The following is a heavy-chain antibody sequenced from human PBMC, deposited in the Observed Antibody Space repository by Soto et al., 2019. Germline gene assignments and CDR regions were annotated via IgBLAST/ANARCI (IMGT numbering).Heavy chain of an antibody. CDR2: IYYSGRT. Sequence: TFETQCLTWPVAEGYRSSGGYYWSWLRPHPGKGLEWIGYIYYSGRTYYNPSLHSRVSIAVETTENQFSLKLTSVTAADTYVYYCARGSLSSSSSWFEPWGRATRVTLS. V-gene: IGHV4-31*02. CDR3: ARGSLSSSSSWFEP. CDR1: EGYRSSGGYY. J-gene: IGHJ5*02. D-gene: IGHD6-6*01.